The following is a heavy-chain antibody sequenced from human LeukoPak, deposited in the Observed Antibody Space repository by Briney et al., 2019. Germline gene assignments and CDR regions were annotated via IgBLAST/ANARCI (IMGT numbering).Heavy chain of an antibody. V-gene: IGHV4-59*12. Sequence: SETLSLTCTVSGGSISSYYWSWIRQPPGKGLEWIGYIYYSGSTNYNPSLKSRVTISVDKSKNQFSLKLSSVTAADTAVYYCARAGYSSGWYYDYWGQGTLVTVSS. D-gene: IGHD6-19*01. CDR3: ARAGYSSGWYYDY. CDR1: GGSISSYY. CDR2: IYYSGST. J-gene: IGHJ4*02.